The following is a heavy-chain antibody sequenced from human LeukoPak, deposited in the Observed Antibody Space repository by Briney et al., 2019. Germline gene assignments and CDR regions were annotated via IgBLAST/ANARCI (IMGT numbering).Heavy chain of an antibody. CDR2: LCGSGGST. CDR1: GFNYSIHA. D-gene: IGHD3-3*01. CDR3: AKDFWSGYYDY. J-gene: IGHJ4*02. V-gene: IGHV3-23*01. Sequence: GGSLRLSCAASGFNYSIHAMSGLPEAPGKGLEWVSALCGSGGSTYSADSVTGRFTISHVNSQTTPELELNSRRAEDTAVYYCAKDFWSGYYDYWGQGTLVTVSS.